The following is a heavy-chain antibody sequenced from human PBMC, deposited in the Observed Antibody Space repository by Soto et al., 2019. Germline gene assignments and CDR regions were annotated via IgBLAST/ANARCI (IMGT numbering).Heavy chain of an antibody. D-gene: IGHD6-19*01. V-gene: IGHV1-3*05. Sequence: QVQLVQSGAEEKRPGASVKVSCKASGYTFTTYAMHWVRQAPGQRLEWMGWINAGNGNTKYSQKFQGRVTITRDTSASTAYMELSSLRSEDTAVYYCARAVAVPADFDYWGQGTLVTVSS. CDR3: ARAVAVPADFDY. CDR2: INAGNGNT. J-gene: IGHJ4*02. CDR1: GYTFTTYA.